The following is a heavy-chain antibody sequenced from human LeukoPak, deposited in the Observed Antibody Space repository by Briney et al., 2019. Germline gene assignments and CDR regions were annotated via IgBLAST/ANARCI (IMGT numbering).Heavy chain of an antibody. J-gene: IGHJ5*02. CDR3: AKDGSP. Sequence: PGGSLRLSCAASGFTFSAYAMSWVRQAPGKGLEWVSGISGRGGSTYYRNSVKGRFTISRDNSKNTLYLHMSSLRAEDTAVYYCAKDGSPWGQGTLVTVSP. V-gene: IGHV3-23*01. CDR1: GFTFSAYA. CDR2: ISGRGGST. D-gene: IGHD1-26*01.